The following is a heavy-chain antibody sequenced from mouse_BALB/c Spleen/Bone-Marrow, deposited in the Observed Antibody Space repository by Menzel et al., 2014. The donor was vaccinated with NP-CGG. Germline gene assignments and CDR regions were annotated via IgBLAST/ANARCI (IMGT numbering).Heavy chain of an antibody. Sequence: EVQLQESGAELVKPGASVKLSCTASGFNIKDTYMHWVKQRPEQGLEWIGRIDPANGNTKYDPKFQGKTTITADTSSNTAYLQLSSLTSEDTAVYYCARWEYYAMDYWGQGTSVTVSS. D-gene: IGHD4-1*01. CDR3: ARWEYYAMDY. CDR2: IDPANGNT. J-gene: IGHJ4*01. V-gene: IGHV14-3*02. CDR1: GFNIKDTY.